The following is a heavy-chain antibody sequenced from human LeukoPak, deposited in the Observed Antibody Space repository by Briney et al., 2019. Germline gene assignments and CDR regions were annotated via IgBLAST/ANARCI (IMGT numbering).Heavy chain of an antibody. V-gene: IGHV4-34*01. D-gene: IGHD3-10*02. Sequence: SETLSLTCAVYNGFDSYYMTIVRQPPGKGLEWVGEITYRGSGNYNPSLKSRVTISVDTSKNQFSLKLSSVTAADTAVYYCARHLANVRWGVNPRWFDPWGQGTLVTVSS. CDR1: NGFDSYY. CDR2: ITYRGSG. J-gene: IGHJ5*02. CDR3: ARHLANVRWGVNPRWFDP.